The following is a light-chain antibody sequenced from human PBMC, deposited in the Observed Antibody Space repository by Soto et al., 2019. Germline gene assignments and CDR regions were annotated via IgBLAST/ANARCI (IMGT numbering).Light chain of an antibody. CDR3: QQYGGSPPYT. Sequence: EIVLTQSPGTLSLSPGERATLSCRASQSVASGHLAWFQQKPGQPPRLLMYAASSRAAGIPDRFSGSGSGTDFTLTITRLEPEDFAVYYCQQYGGSPPYTFGQGTKLEI. J-gene: IGKJ2*01. CDR1: QSVASGH. V-gene: IGKV3-20*01. CDR2: AAS.